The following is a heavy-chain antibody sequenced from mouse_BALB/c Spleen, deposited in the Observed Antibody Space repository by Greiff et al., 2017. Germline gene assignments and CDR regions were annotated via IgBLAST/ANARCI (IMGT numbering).Heavy chain of an antibody. D-gene: IGHD2-3*01. Sequence: QLQQPGAELVKPGTSVKLSCKASGYNFTSYWINWVKLRPGQGLEWVGDIYPGSGSTNYNEKFKSKATLTVDTSSSTAYMQLSILASEDSALYYCARSDGYYPWLAYWGQGTLVTVSA. CDR3: ARSDGYYPWLAY. CDR1: GYNFTSYW. V-gene: IGHV1-55*01. J-gene: IGHJ3*01. CDR2: IYPGSGST.